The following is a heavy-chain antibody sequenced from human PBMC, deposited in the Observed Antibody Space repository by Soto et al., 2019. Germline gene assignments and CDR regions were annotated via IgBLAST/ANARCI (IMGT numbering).Heavy chain of an antibody. Sequence: LRLSCAASGFTFSSYAMHWVRQAPGKGLELVAVISYDGSNKYYADSVKGRFTISRDNSKNTLYLQMNSLRAEDTAVYYCARDRVPAAADFDYWGQGTMVTVSS. D-gene: IGHD2-2*01. V-gene: IGHV3-30-3*01. CDR2: ISYDGSNK. CDR1: GFTFSSYA. J-gene: IGHJ4*02. CDR3: ARDRVPAAADFDY.